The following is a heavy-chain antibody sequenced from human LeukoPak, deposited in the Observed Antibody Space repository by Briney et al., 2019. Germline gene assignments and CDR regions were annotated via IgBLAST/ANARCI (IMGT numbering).Heavy chain of an antibody. V-gene: IGHV1-46*01. Sequence: GASVKVSCKAFGYTFTSNYMHWVRQAPGQGPEWMGIINPSGGSTSYAQKFQGRVTMTRDMSTSTVYMELSSLRSEDTAVYYCARQWLHAFDIWGQGTMVTVSS. CDR3: ARQWLHAFDI. D-gene: IGHD6-19*01. CDR1: GYTFTSNY. J-gene: IGHJ3*02. CDR2: INPSGGST.